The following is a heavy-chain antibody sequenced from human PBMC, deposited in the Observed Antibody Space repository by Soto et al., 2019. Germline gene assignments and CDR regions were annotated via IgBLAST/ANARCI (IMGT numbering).Heavy chain of an antibody. Sequence: QLQLQESGPGLVKPSETLSLTCTVSGGSISSSSYYWGWIRQPPGKGLEWIGSIYYSGSTYYNPSLKSRVTISVDTSKNQFSLKLSSVTAADTAVYYCARHSQRLKGGANDYWGQGTLVTVSS. CDR3: ARHSQRLKGGANDY. CDR1: GGSISSSSYY. CDR2: IYYSGST. V-gene: IGHV4-39*01. D-gene: IGHD1-26*01. J-gene: IGHJ4*02.